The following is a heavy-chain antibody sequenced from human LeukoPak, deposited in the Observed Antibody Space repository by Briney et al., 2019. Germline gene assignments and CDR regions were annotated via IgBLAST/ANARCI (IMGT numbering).Heavy chain of an antibody. Sequence: SETLSLTCSVSGGSISSYYWSWIRQPPGKGLEWIGYIYDSGSTSYNPSLQSRVTISIDTSKNQFSLRLTSVTAADTAVYYCARGGSYYDFWSGYYDYYYYMDVWGKGATVTVSS. J-gene: IGHJ6*03. CDR2: IYDSGST. CDR3: ARGGSYYDFWSGYYDYYYYMDV. D-gene: IGHD3-3*01. V-gene: IGHV4-59*01. CDR1: GGSISSYY.